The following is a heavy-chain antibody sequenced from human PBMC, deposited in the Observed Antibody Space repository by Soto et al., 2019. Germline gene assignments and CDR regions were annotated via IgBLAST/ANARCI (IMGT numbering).Heavy chain of an antibody. CDR3: ARVLLGSGSNDIDY. Sequence: SETLSLTCTVSGDSINYKNWWSWLRQPPGKRLEWIGDIYHTGRTSYNPSLMSRVTMSVDTSKNQFSLKLSSVTAAETAVYYCARVLLGSGSNDIDYWGQGTLVTVSS. D-gene: IGHD1-26*01. V-gene: IGHV4-4*02. CDR2: IYHTGRT. J-gene: IGHJ4*02. CDR1: GDSINYKNW.